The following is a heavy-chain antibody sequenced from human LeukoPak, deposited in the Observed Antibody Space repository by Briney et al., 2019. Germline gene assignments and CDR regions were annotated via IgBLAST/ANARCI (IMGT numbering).Heavy chain of an antibody. J-gene: IGHJ6*03. CDR1: GFTFSSYG. D-gene: IGHD3/OR15-3a*01. Sequence: PGGSLRLSCAASGFTFSSYGMHWVRQAPGEGLEWVAVIWYDGSNKYYADSVKGRFTISRDNSKNTLYLQMNSLRAEDTAVYYCAKIGRPTAYYYMDVWGKGTTVTVSS. V-gene: IGHV3-33*06. CDR3: AKIGRPTAYYYMDV. CDR2: IWYDGSNK.